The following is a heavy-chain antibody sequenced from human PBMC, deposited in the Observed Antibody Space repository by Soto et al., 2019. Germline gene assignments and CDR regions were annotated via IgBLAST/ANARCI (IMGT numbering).Heavy chain of an antibody. CDR2: ITNDGSAT. Sequence: GGSLRLSCAASGFTFRSFWMHWVRQAPGKGLMWVSRITNDGSATDYADSVRGRFTISRDNAEDMLYLQLNNLRADDTAAYYCARDAAPGYFDLGGRGTLVTVSS. D-gene: IGHD6-25*01. CDR3: ARDAAPGYFDL. J-gene: IGHJ2*01. V-gene: IGHV3-74*01. CDR1: GFTFRSFW.